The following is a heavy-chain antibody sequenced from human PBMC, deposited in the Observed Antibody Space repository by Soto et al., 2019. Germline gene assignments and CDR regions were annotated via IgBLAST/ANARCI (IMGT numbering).Heavy chain of an antibody. CDR1: GGSISGYH. CDR2: IYYTGST. J-gene: IGHJ4*02. Sequence: PSETLSLTCTVSGGSISGYHWSWIRQPPGKGPEWIAYIYYTGSTNYNPSLKSRITISVDTSKNQFSLKLTSVTAADTAVYYCARGQSNSAWDLFDYWGQGTLVTVSS. V-gene: IGHV4-59*01. D-gene: IGHD6-19*01. CDR3: ARGQSNSAWDLFDY.